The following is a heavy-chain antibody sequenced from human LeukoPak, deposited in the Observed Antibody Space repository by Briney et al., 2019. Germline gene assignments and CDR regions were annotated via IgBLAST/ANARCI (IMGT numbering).Heavy chain of an antibody. CDR3: ARGGGLDV. J-gene: IGHJ6*02. CDR1: GFTFSSYW. Sequence: GGSLRLSCSASGFTFSSYWMNWARQAPGKGLEWVASINHNGNVNYYVDSVKGRFTISRDNAKNSLYLQMSNLRAEDTAVYFCARGGGLDVWGQGATVTVSS. CDR2: INHNGNVN. V-gene: IGHV3-7*03. D-gene: IGHD3-16*01.